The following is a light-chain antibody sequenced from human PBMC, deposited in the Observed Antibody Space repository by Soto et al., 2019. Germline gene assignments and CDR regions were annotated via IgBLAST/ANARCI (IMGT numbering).Light chain of an antibody. V-gene: IGKV1-12*01. CDR1: QGITSW. J-gene: IGKJ4*01. CDR2: AAS. Sequence: DIQMTQSPSSVSASVGDRVTITCRASQGITSWLAWYQQKPGRAPKLLIYAASSLQSGVPSRFSGSVSETDFTLTICSRRPEDFATYYFQQTSSFPLTFVGGTKVVIK. CDR3: QQTSSFPLT.